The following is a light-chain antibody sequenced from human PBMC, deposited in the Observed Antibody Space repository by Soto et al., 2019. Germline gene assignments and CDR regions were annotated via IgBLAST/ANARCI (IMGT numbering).Light chain of an antibody. V-gene: IGKV3D-15*01. CDR2: GAS. Sequence: EIVMTQTPATLSVSPGERATLSCRASQGVSGNLAWYQQKPGQAPSLLIYGASTRATGIPARFSGSGSGTEFTLTISSLQSEDFAVYYCQQYNNWPALTFGGGTKVDVK. CDR1: QGVSGN. J-gene: IGKJ4*01. CDR3: QQYNNWPALT.